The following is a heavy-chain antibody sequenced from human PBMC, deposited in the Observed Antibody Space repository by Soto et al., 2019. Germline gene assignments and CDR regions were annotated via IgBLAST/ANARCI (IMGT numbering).Heavy chain of an antibody. J-gene: IGHJ1*01. Sequence: QVQLQESGPGLVKPSQTLSLTCTVSGGSISSGGYHWSWIRQHPGKGLEWIVYIYYSGSTYYNPSLTSRVTISVETSKNQFSLKVSSVTAADTAVYYCARGVQHWGQGTLVTVSS. CDR2: IYYSGST. CDR1: GGSISSGGYH. CDR3: ARGVQH. V-gene: IGHV4-31*03.